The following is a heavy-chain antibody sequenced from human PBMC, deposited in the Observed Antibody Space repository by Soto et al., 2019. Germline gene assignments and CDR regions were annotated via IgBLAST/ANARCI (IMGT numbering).Heavy chain of an antibody. CDR1: GFTFSSYG. Sequence: SCKASGFTFSSYGMHWVRQAPGKGLEWVAVITNNGSNKYYADSVKGRFTIFRDNSKITLYLQMNSLRAEDTAVYYCAKGAEGGAFDIWGQGTMVTVSS. V-gene: IGHV3-30*18. D-gene: IGHD1-26*01. CDR2: ITNNGSNK. CDR3: AKGAEGGAFDI. J-gene: IGHJ3*02.